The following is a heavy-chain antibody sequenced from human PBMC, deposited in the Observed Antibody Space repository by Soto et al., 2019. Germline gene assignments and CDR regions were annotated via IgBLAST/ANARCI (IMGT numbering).Heavy chain of an antibody. CDR3: ARQREYCSGGSCYPSRFDY. J-gene: IGHJ4*02. V-gene: IGHV4-39*01. D-gene: IGHD2-15*01. CDR1: GGSISSSIYY. Sequence: PSETMSVTCTVSGGSISSSIYYWGWNRKPPGKGLEWIGSIYYSGSTYYNPSLKSRVTISVDTSKNQFSLKLSSVTAADTAVYYCARQREYCSGGSCYPSRFDYWGQGTLVTVSS. CDR2: IYYSGST.